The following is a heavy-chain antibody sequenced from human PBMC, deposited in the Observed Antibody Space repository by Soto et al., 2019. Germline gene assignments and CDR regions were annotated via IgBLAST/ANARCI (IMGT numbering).Heavy chain of an antibody. V-gene: IGHV1-18*04. J-gene: IGHJ4*02. Sequence: SVKVSCKASGYTLTSYCISWVRQAPGQGLEWMGWISAYNGNTNYAQKLQGRVTMTTDTSTSTAYMELRSLRSDDTAVYYCAIDYSNYPYYFDYWGQGTLVTVSS. D-gene: IGHD4-4*01. CDR2: ISAYNGNT. CDR3: AIDYSNYPYYFDY. CDR1: GYTLTSYC.